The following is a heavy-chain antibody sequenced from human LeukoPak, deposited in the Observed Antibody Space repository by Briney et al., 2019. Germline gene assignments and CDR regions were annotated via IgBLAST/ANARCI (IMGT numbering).Heavy chain of an antibody. CDR1: GFNFGVYA. CDR2: IRGNGGTT. CDR3: AKGGEILVVIVTYIDY. Sequence: GESLRLSCAASGFNFGVYAMNWVRQAPGKGLDWVSGIRGNGGTTNYADSVKGRFTMSRDNSMDTLYLQMNSLRAEDTAVYYCAKGGEILVVIVTYIDYWGQGTLVTVSS. J-gene: IGHJ4*02. V-gene: IGHV3-23*01. D-gene: IGHD3-22*01.